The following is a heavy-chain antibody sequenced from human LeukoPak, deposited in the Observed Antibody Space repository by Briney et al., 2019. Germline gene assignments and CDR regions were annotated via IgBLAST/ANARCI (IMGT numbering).Heavy chain of an antibody. CDR2: IKQDGSEK. V-gene: IGHV3-7*03. D-gene: IGHD3-9*01. CDR1: GFTFSSYW. CDR3: AKEAIYDILTGYYHY. J-gene: IGHJ4*02. Sequence: GGSLRLSCAASGFTFSSYWMSWVRQAPGKGLEWVANIKQDGSEKYYVDSVKGRFTISRDNSKNTLYLQMNSLRAEDTAVYYCAKEAIYDILTGYYHYWGQGTLVTVSS.